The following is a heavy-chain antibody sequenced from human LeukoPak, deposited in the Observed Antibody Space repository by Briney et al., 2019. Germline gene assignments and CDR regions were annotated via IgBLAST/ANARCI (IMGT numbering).Heavy chain of an antibody. D-gene: IGHD3-10*01. V-gene: IGHV1-24*01. CDR1: GYTLTELS. Sequence: EASVTVSCKVSGYTLTELSMHWVRQAPGKGLEWMGGFDPEDGETIYAQKFQGRVTMTEDTSTDTAYMELSSLRSEDTAVYYCATRAGVHDAFDIWGQGTMVTVSS. CDR2: FDPEDGET. CDR3: ATRAGVHDAFDI. J-gene: IGHJ3*02.